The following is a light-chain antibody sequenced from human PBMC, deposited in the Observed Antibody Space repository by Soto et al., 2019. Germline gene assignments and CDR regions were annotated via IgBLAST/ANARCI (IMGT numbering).Light chain of an antibody. CDR3: CSYAGSDVV. V-gene: IGLV2-11*01. CDR1: SSDVGGYNY. J-gene: IGLJ2*01. Sequence: QSALTQPRSVSGSPGQSVTISCTGTSSDVGGYNYVSWYQQHPGKAPKLMIYDVSKRPSGVPDRFSGSKSGNTASLTIFGLQAEDEADYYCCSYAGSDVVFGGGTKLTV. CDR2: DVS.